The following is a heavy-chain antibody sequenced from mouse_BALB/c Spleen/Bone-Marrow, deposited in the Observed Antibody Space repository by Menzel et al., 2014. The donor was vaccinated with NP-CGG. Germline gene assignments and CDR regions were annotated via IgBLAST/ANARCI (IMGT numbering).Heavy chain of an antibody. D-gene: IGHD2-1*01. CDR2: ISYSGST. CDR1: GDSITSGY. CDR3: ARRDYGKHFDV. Sequence: EVQVVESGPRLVKPSQTLSLTCSVTGDSITSGYWNWIRKFPGSKLEYMGHISYSGSTYYNPSLKSRISITRDTSTNXYYLQLNSVTTEDTATYYCARRDYGKHFDVWGAGTTVTVSS. J-gene: IGHJ1*01. V-gene: IGHV3-8*02.